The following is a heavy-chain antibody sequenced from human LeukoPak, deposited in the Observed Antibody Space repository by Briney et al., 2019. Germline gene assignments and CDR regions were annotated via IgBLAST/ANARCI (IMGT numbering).Heavy chain of an antibody. J-gene: IGHJ4*02. D-gene: IGHD3-10*01. CDR2: IYSGGST. CDR1: GFTVSSNY. CDR3: ARGPPYYYGSGSYYKL. V-gene: IGHV3-66*01. Sequence: PGGSLRLSCAASGFTVSSNYMSWVRQAPGKGLEWVSVIYSGGSTYYADSVKGRFTISRDNSKNTLYLQMNSLRAEDTAVYYCARGPPYYYGSGSYYKLWGQGTLVTVSS.